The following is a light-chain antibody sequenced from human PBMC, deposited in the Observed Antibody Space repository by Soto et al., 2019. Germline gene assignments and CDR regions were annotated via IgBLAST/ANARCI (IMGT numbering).Light chain of an antibody. CDR2: DVT. CDR3: SSYTTSSHVV. J-gene: IGLJ2*01. CDR1: SSDVGTYNY. V-gene: IGLV2-14*01. Sequence: QSALTQPASVAGSPGQSITISCTGTSSDVGTYNYVAWYQQYPGKAPKLMIYDVTNRPSGVSSRFSGSKSGNTASLTISGLQAEDEADYYCSSYTTSSHVVFGGGTQLTVL.